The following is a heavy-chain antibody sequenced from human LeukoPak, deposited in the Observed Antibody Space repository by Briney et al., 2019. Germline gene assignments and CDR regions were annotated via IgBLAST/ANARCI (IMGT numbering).Heavy chain of an antibody. J-gene: IGHJ4*02. CDR3: ARGSYYPYYFDY. D-gene: IGHD3-10*01. CDR1: GFTFTSSA. V-gene: IGHV1-58*02. Sequence: SVKLSCTASGFTFTSSAMQWVRQARGQRLEWIGWIVVGSGNTNYAQKLQGRVTMTTDTSTSTAYMELRSLRSDDTAVYYCARGSYYPYYFDYWGQGTLVTVSS. CDR2: IVVGSGNT.